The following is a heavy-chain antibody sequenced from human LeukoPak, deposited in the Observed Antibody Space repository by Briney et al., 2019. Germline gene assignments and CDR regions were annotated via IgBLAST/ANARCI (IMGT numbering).Heavy chain of an antibody. CDR1: GFSFSTFA. V-gene: IGHV3-23*01. CDR2: INTAGGVT. D-gene: IGHD6-13*01. CDR3: ARVGSSGTWYQGFDP. J-gene: IGHJ5*02. Sequence: GGSLRISCAASGFSFSTFAMSWVRQAPGKGLEWVASINTAGGVTYYAESVKGRFTISRDNSKNTLFMQMNSLGVEDTAIYFCARVGSSGTWYQGFDPWGQGTLVTVSS.